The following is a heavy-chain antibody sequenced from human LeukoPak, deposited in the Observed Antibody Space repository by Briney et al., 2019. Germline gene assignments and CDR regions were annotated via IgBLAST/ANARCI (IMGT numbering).Heavy chain of an antibody. CDR1: GYTFTRYY. Sequence: GASVKVSCKASGYTFTRYYMHWVRQAPGQGLEWMGIIDPSGGSTSYAQKFQGGVTMTRDATTSTVYLELSSLRAEDTAVYYCAKDRQSRGSLGFDYWGQGALVIVSS. D-gene: IGHD3-22*01. V-gene: IGHV1-46*01. J-gene: IGHJ4*02. CDR3: AKDRQSRGSLGFDY. CDR2: IDPSGGST.